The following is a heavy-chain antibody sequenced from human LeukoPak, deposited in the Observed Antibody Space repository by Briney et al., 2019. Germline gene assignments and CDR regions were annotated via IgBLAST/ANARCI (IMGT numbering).Heavy chain of an antibody. CDR2: ISWNSGSI. CDR1: GFTFDDYA. D-gene: IGHD6-19*01. V-gene: IGHV3-9*03. J-gene: IGHJ4*02. CDR3: AKDFGGIAVAAGDY. Sequence: PGGSLRLSCAASGFTFDDYAMHWVRQAPGKGLEWVSGISWNSGSIGYADSVKGRFTISRDNAKNSLYLQMNSLRAEDMALYYGAKDFGGIAVAAGDYWGQGTLVTVSS.